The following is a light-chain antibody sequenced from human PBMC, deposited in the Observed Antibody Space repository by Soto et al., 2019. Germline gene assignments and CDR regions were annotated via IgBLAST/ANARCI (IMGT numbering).Light chain of an antibody. J-gene: IGKJ1*01. V-gene: IGKV3-20*01. Sequence: EIALTQSPATLSLPPGERATLSCRASQSVSSSYLAWYQQKPGQAPRLLIYGASSRATGIPDRFSGSGSGTDFTLTISRLEPEDFAVYYCQQYGSSPWTFGQGTKVDIK. CDR1: QSVSSSY. CDR2: GAS. CDR3: QQYGSSPWT.